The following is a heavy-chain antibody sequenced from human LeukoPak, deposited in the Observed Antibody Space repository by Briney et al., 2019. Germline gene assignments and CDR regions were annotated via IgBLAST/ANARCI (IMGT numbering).Heavy chain of an antibody. CDR3: AKGRGYELPLDN. Sequence: GGSLRLSCTASGFTFDDYAMHWVRQAPGKGLEWVSGISWNSGSIGYADSVKGRFTISRDNAKNSLYLQMNSLRAEDTALYYCAKGRGYELPLDNWGQGTLVTVSS. CDR1: GFTFDDYA. D-gene: IGHD2-2*01. CDR2: ISWNSGSI. J-gene: IGHJ4*02. V-gene: IGHV3-9*01.